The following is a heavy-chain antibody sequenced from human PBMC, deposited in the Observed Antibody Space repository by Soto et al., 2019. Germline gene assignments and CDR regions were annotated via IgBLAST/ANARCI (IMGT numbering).Heavy chain of an antibody. J-gene: IGHJ4*02. CDR1: GFSLTTSGVG. D-gene: IGHD3-3*01. CDR3: AHRVLRTVFGLVTTTAIYFDF. V-gene: IGHV2-5*02. Sequence: QITLNESGPTQVKPRQTLTLTCTFSGFSLTTSGVGVGWIRQSPGKAPEWLALIYWDDDKRYSPSLKSRLTITKDTSKNQVVLTTADLDPADTATYYCAHRVLRTVFGLVTTTAIYFDFWGQGTPVAGSS. CDR2: IYWDDDK.